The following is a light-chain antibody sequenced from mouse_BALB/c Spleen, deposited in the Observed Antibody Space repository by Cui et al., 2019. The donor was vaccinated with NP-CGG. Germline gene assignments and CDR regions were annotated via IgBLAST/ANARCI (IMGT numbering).Light chain of an antibody. CDR1: TGAVTTSNY. CDR3: ALWYSNHWV. Sequence: QAVVTQDSALTTSPGETVTLTCRSSTGAVTTSNYANWVQEKPDHLFTGLIGGTNNRAPGVPARFSGSLIGDKAAPIITGAQTEDEAIYFCALWYSNHWVFGGGTKLTVL. J-gene: IGLJ1*01. CDR2: GTN. V-gene: IGLV1*01.